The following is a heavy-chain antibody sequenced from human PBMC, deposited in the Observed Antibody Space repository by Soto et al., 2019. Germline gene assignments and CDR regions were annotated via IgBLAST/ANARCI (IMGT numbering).Heavy chain of an antibody. V-gene: IGHV3-21*01. J-gene: IGHJ4*02. D-gene: IGHD5-18*01. CDR2: ISSSSSYI. Sequence: PGGSLRLSCAASGFTFSSYSMRWVRQAPGKGLEWVSSISSSSSYIYYADSVKGRFTISRDNAKNSLYLQMNSLRAEDTAVYYCARDPQAFFPGTAMVTCDYWGQGTLVTVSS. CDR3: ARDPQAFFPGTAMVTCDY. CDR1: GFTFSSYS.